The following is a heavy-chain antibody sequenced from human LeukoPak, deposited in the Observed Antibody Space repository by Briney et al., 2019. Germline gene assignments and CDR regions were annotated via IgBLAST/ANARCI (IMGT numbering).Heavy chain of an antibody. CDR3: AKDRGDFGDYRWYFAL. J-gene: IGHJ2*01. CDR2: ISYDGSNK. V-gene: IGHV3-30*18. CDR1: GFTFSSYG. D-gene: IGHD4-17*01. Sequence: PGGSLRLSCAASGFTFSSYGMHWVRQAPGKGLEWVAVISYDGSNKYYADSVKGRFTISRDNSKNTLYLQMNSLRGDDTAVYYCAKDRGDFGDYRWYFALWGRGTLVTVSS.